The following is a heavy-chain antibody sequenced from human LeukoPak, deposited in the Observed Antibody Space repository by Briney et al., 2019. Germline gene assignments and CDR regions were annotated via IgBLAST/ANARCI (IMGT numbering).Heavy chain of an antibody. V-gene: IGHV3-30*02. CDR2: IRNDDGSNK. CDR1: GFTFSNYG. J-gene: IGHJ1*01. Sequence: GGSLRLSCAASGFTFSNYGMHWVRQAPGKGLEWVAFIRNDDGSNKYYADSVKGRFTISRDNSKNTVHLQMNSLRVEDTAVYYCAKDEAQYFQHWGQDTLVTVSA. CDR3: AKDEAQYFQH.